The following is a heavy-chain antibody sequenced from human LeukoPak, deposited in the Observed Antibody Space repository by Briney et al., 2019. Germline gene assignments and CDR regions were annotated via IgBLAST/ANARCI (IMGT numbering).Heavy chain of an antibody. Sequence: PSETLSLTCTVSGGSISTYYWSWIRQSPGKGLEWIGYTYYTGSTNYNPSLKSRVTISVDTSKNQFSLKLSSVTAADTAVYYCARDSGLDVWGQGTTVTVSS. CDR2: TYYTGST. V-gene: IGHV4-59*01. J-gene: IGHJ6*02. CDR3: ARDSGLDV. CDR1: GGSISTYY. D-gene: IGHD3-10*01.